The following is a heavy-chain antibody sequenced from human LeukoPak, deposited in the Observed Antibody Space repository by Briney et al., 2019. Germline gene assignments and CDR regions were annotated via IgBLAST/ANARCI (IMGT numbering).Heavy chain of an antibody. V-gene: IGHV4-59*08. J-gene: IGHJ4*02. CDR1: GGSISSYY. CDR2: IYYSGSA. Sequence: SETLSLTCTVSGGSISSYYWSWIRQPPGKGLEWIGYIYYSGSANYNPSLKSRVTISVDTSKNQFSLKLSSVTAADTAVYYCARHGAGYSSGWSDYWGQGTLVTVSS. CDR3: ARHGAGYSSGWSDY. D-gene: IGHD6-19*01.